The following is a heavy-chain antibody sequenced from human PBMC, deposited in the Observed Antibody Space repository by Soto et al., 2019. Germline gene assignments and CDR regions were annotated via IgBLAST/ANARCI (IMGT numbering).Heavy chain of an antibody. CDR2: INHSGST. CDR3: ARDSNYDILTGYDAFDI. D-gene: IGHD3-9*01. Sequence: SETLSLTCAVYGGSFSGYYWSWIRQPPGKGLEWIGEINHSGSTNYNPSLKSRVTISVDTSKNQFSLKLSSVTAADTAFYYCARDSNYDILTGYDAFDIWGQGTMVTVSS. V-gene: IGHV4-34*01. CDR1: GGSFSGYY. J-gene: IGHJ3*02.